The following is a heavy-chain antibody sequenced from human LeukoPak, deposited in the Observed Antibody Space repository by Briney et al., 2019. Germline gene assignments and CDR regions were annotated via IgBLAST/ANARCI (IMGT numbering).Heavy chain of an antibody. Sequence: SETLSLTCAVSGYSISRGYHWGWIRPPPGKGLEWIGSIHHSGSTCYNSSLKSRVTISVDTSKNQFSLKVSSVTAADTAVYYCARVNWNPDYWGQGTLVTVSS. D-gene: IGHD1-1*01. CDR3: ARVNWNPDY. CDR1: GYSISRGYH. J-gene: IGHJ4*02. V-gene: IGHV4-38-2*01. CDR2: IHHSGST.